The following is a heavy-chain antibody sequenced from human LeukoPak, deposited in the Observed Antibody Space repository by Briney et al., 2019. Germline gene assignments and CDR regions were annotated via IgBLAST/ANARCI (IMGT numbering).Heavy chain of an antibody. D-gene: IGHD3-22*01. CDR3: AGGHSSGYYPIDY. J-gene: IGHJ4*02. CDR1: GFTFSSYE. CDR2: ISSSGSTI. Sequence: GGSLRLSCVASGFTFSSYEMNWVRQAPGKGLESVSYISSSGSTIYYAESVKGRFTISRDNAKKSLYLQMNSLRAEDTAVYYCAGGHSSGYYPIDYWGQGTLVTVSS. V-gene: IGHV3-48*03.